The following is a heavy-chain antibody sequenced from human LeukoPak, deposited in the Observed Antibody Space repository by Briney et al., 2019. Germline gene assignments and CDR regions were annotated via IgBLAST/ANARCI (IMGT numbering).Heavy chain of an antibody. J-gene: IGHJ4*02. CDR2: VRGSGSDT. V-gene: IGHV3-23*01. D-gene: IGHD1-26*01. Sequence: AGGSLRLSCAVSGFTFSTYAMSWVRQAPGKGLEWVSAVRGSGSDTYYADSVKGRFTISRDNSKNTLYLQMNSLRAEDTAIYYCAKSVSRSYGVDYWGQGTLVTVSS. CDR3: AKSVSRSYGVDY. CDR1: GFTFSTYA.